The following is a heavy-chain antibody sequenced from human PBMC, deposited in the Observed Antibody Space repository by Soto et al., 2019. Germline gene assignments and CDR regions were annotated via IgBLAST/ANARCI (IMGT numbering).Heavy chain of an antibody. CDR1: GDTFNFSS. V-gene: IGHV1-69*02. D-gene: IGHD3-10*01. J-gene: IGHJ4*02. CDR2: INPILSMS. Sequence: QVQLVQSGADVQRPGSSVRVSCKASGDTFNFSSINWVRQAPGRGLQWMGRINPILSMSNYAPRFQGRVTITADKSTSTAYMELSSLRSEDTAMYYCATSYGSGYRAFDSWGQGALVTVSS. CDR3: ATSYGSGYRAFDS.